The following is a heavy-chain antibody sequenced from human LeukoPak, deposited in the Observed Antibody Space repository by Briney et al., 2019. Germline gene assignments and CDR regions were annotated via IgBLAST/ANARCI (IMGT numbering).Heavy chain of an antibody. CDR3: ARHRYSGSYYWFDP. CDR2: IYYSGNT. J-gene: IGHJ5*02. CDR1: GDSISSSSYY. D-gene: IGHD1-26*01. V-gene: IGHV4-39*01. Sequence: SETLSLTRTVSGDSISSSSYYWGWIRQPPGKGLEWIANIYYSGNTYYNPSLESRVTISVDTSKNQFSLNVSSVTAADTAVYYCARHRYSGSYYWFDPWGQGTLVTVSS.